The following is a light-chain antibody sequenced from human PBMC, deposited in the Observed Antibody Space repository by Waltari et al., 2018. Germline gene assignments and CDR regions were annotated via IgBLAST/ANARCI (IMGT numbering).Light chain of an antibody. V-gene: IGKV3-20*01. CDR1: QSISKD. J-gene: IGKJ1*01. CDR3: QKYERLPAT. CDR2: ETS. Sequence: EIMFKQSLATLSLSSWERTSLSYRASQSISKDLAWYQQKPGQAPRLLIYETSRRATGIPDRFSCSGSGTDFSLTISRLDPEDFAVYYCQKYERLPATFGQGTKVEFK.